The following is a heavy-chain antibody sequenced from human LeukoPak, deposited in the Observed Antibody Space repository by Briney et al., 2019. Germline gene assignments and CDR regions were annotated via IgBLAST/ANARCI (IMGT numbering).Heavy chain of an antibody. CDR2: VKSKADDGTT. CDR3: ATEGGSGSYYGDDAFDM. Sequence: GGSLRLSCEASGFSFTNTWMSWVRQAPGKGLEWVGRVKSKADDGTTDYAAPVQGRFTISRDDSKNTLSLQMNSLKTEDTAVYYCATEGGSGSYYGDDAFDMWGQGTLVTVSS. D-gene: IGHD3-10*01. V-gene: IGHV3-15*01. CDR1: GFSFTNTW. J-gene: IGHJ3*02.